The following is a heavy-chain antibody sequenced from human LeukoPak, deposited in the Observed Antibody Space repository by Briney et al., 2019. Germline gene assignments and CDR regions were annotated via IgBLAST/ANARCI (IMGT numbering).Heavy chain of an antibody. CDR2: IYYTGNT. D-gene: IGHD2-2*01. V-gene: IGHV4-59*12. Sequence: SSETLSLTCTVSGGSIYSYYWAWIRQPPGRGLEYIGHIYYTGNTDYNPSLKSRVTISVDTSKNQFSLKLSSVTAADTAVYYCARGGSSNIVVVPAAKKGGFDYWGQGTLVTVSS. CDR1: GGSIYSYY. CDR3: ARGGSSNIVVVPAAKKGGFDY. J-gene: IGHJ4*02.